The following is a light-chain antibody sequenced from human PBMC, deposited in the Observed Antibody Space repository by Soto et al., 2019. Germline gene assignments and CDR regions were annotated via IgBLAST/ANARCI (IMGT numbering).Light chain of an antibody. Sequence: DIQMTQSPSTLSGSVGDRVTITCRASQTISSWLAWYQQKPGKAPKLLIYKASTLKSGVPSRFSGSGSGTEFTLTISXLQPDDFATYYCQHYNSYSEAFGQGTKV. CDR1: QTISSW. CDR2: KAS. V-gene: IGKV1-5*03. CDR3: QHYNSYSEA. J-gene: IGKJ1*01.